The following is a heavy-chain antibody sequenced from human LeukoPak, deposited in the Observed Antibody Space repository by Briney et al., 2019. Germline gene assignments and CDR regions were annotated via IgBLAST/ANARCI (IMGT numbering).Heavy chain of an antibody. V-gene: IGHV4-34*01. J-gene: IGHJ4*02. CDR2: INHSGST. CDR1: GGSFSGYY. CDR3: ARLSPYYYDSSGYSVFDY. Sequence: SETLSLTCAVYGGSFSGYYWSWIRQPPGKGLEWTGEINHSGSTNYNPSLKSRVTISADTSKNQFSLKLTSVTAADTAVYYCARLSPYYYDSSGYSVFDYWGQGTLVTVSS. D-gene: IGHD3-22*01.